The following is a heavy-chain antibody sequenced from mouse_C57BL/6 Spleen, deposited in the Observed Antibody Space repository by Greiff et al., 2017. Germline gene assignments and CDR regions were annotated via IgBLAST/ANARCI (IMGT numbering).Heavy chain of an antibody. Sequence: VQLQQSGAELVKPGASVKLSCTASGFNIKDYYMHWVKQRTEQGLEWIGRIDPEDGETKYAPKFQGKATITADTSSDTAYLQLSSLPSEDTAVYYCARSTTTVEATGYFGGWGQGATRTVSS. J-gene: IGHJ2*01. CDR2: IDPEDGET. D-gene: IGHD1-1*01. CDR1: GFNIKDYY. V-gene: IGHV14-2*01. CDR3: ARSTTTVEATGYFGG.